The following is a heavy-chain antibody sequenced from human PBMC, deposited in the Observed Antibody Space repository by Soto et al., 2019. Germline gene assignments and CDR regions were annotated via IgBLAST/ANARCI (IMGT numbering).Heavy chain of an antibody. J-gene: IGHJ4*02. Sequence: GASVKVSCKASGYTFTSHYIRWVRQAPGQGLEWMGIINPSGGGTSYAQKFQGRVTMTRDTSTSTVYMELSSLRSEDTAVYYCARESTLAYWGQGTLVTVSS. V-gene: IGHV1-46*01. CDR2: INPSGGGT. CDR1: GYTFTSHY. CDR3: ARESTLAY.